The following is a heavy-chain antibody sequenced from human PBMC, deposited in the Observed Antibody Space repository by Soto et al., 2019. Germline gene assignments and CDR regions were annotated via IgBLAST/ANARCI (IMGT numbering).Heavy chain of an antibody. CDR3: VRSSGWTGDY. D-gene: IGHD3-10*01. J-gene: IGHJ4*02. Sequence: EVQLVESGGGLVQPGGSLRLSCVASGFTFSSHWMNWVRQVPGKGLEWVANIKEDGTKINYVDSVKGRFAISRDNAKNSLYLQMNRLRVDGRAVYHCVRSSGWTGDYWGQGILVTVSS. CDR2: IKEDGTKI. CDR1: GFTFSSHW. V-gene: IGHV3-7*04.